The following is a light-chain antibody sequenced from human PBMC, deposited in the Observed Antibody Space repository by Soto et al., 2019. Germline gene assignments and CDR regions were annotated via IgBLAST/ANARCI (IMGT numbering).Light chain of an antibody. J-gene: IGLJ1*01. CDR1: SSDVGNSNG. Sequence: QSALTQPPSVSGSPGQSVAISCTGTSSDVGNSNGVSWYQQPPGTAPKLMIYDVNNRPSGVPDRFSGSKSGNTASLTISGLQAEDEADYYCSSYTSSSTDVFGTGTKVTVL. V-gene: IGLV2-18*02. CDR2: DVN. CDR3: SSYTSSSTDV.